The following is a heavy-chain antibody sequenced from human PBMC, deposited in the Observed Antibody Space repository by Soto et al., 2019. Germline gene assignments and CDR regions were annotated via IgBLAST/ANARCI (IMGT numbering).Heavy chain of an antibody. J-gene: IGHJ6*02. CDR1: GFTFSNAW. Sequence: GGSLRLSCAASGFTFSNAWMNWVRQAPGKGLEWVGRIKSKTDGGTTDYAAPVKGRFTISRDDSKNTLYLQMNSLKTEDTAVYYCTTDANDRLYSGSYPLRHYYYYGMDVWGQGTTVTVSS. D-gene: IGHD1-26*01. V-gene: IGHV3-15*07. CDR3: TTDANDRLYSGSYPLRHYYYYGMDV. CDR2: IKSKTDGGTT.